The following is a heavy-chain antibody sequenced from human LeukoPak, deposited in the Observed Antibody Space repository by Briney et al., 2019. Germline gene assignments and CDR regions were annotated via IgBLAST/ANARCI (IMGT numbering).Heavy chain of an antibody. D-gene: IGHD2-15*01. CDR3: ARMGYCSGGSCKGYFQH. CDR2: INLNSGGT. J-gene: IGHJ1*01. CDR1: GYTFTGYY. Sequence: ASVKVSCKASGYTFTGYYMHWVRQAPGQELEWMGWINLNSGGTNYAQKFQGRVTMTRDTSISTAYMELSRLRSDDTAVYYCARMGYCSGGSCKGYFQHWGQGTLVTVSS. V-gene: IGHV1-2*02.